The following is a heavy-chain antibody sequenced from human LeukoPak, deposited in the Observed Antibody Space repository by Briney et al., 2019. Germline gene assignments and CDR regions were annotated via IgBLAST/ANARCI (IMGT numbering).Heavy chain of an antibody. CDR1: GFTFSTYT. V-gene: IGHV3-23*05. J-gene: IGHJ3*02. CDR2: IYTTGLT. Sequence: PGGSLRLSCAASGFTFSTYTMYWVRHPPGKGLEWVSVIYTTGLTYYKGSVKGRFTVSRDNSRTTVYLQMSSLRVEDTAVYYCARGASRAFDIRGQGTMVTVSS. CDR3: ARGASRAFDI.